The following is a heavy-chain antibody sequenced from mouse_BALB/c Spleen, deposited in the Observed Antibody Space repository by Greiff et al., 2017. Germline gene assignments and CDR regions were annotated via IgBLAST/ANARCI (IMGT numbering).Heavy chain of an antibody. Sequence: EVQLQQSGPGLVKPSQSLSLTCSVTGYSITSGYYWNWIRQFPGNKLEWMGYISYDGSNNYNPSLKNRISITRDTSKNQFFLKLNSVTTEDTATYYCARGGGNCYAMDYWGQGTSVTVSS. D-gene: IGHD2-1*01. CDR1: GYSITSGYY. J-gene: IGHJ4*01. V-gene: IGHV3-6*02. CDR3: ARGGGNCYAMDY. CDR2: ISYDGSN.